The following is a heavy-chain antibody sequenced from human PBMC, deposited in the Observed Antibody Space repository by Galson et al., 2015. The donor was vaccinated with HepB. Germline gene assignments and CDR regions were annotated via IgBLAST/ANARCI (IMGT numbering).Heavy chain of an antibody. Sequence: SLRLSCAASGFTFSGSRMHWVRQASGKGLEWVGRIRSKADNYATAYAASVRGRFTISRNDSKNTAYLQMNSLSTEDTAVYYCAHSSGLYWGQGTLVTVSS. CDR1: GFTFSGSR. V-gene: IGHV3-73*01. D-gene: IGHD3-22*01. J-gene: IGHJ4*02. CDR2: IRSKADNYAT. CDR3: AHSSGLY.